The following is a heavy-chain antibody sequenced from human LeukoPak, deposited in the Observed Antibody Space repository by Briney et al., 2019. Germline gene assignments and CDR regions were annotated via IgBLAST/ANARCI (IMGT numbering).Heavy chain of an antibody. CDR3: ANGVVTLSSYYGMAV. D-gene: IGHD4-23*01. CDR2: IIPIVGTA. CDR1: GGTFSSYA. V-gene: IGHV1-69*13. Sequence: ASVKVSCKASGGTFSSYAISWVRQAPGQGLEWMGGIIPIVGTANYAQKFQVRVTITADESTSTAYMELSSPRSEDTAVYYCANGVVTLSSYYGMAVWGQGTTVTVSS. J-gene: IGHJ6*02.